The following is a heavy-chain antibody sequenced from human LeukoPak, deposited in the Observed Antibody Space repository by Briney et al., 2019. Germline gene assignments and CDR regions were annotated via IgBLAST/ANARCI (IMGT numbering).Heavy chain of an antibody. Sequence: ASVKVSCKASGYTFTSYYMHWVRQAPGQGLEWMGWINTNTGNPTYAQGFTGRSVFSLDASVSTAYLQISSLKAEDTAVYYCARGKNNWFDPWGQGTLVTVSS. V-gene: IGHV7-4-1*02. CDR1: GYTFTSYY. CDR3: ARGKNNWFDP. CDR2: INTNTGNP. J-gene: IGHJ5*02.